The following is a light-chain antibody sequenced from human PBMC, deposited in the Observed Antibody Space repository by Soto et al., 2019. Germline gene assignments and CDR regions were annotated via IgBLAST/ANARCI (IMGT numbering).Light chain of an antibody. CDR2: GAS. CDR1: QSVSTNY. Sequence: EIVLTQSPGTLSLSPGERATLSCRASQSVSTNYLAWYQRKPGQAPRLLIYGASSRATDIPNRFSGSGSGTDFTLTITRLKADDVAVYYCQQYGSSPPTFGQGTKVEIK. J-gene: IGKJ1*01. V-gene: IGKV3-20*01. CDR3: QQYGSSPPT.